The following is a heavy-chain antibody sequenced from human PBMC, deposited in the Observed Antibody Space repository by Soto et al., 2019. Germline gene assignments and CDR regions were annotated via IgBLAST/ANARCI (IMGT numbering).Heavy chain of an antibody. V-gene: IGHV4-59*01. CDR1: GGSISSYY. CDR3: ARVYGDYLDY. CDR2: IYYSGST. D-gene: IGHD2-8*01. J-gene: IGHJ4*02. Sequence: QVQLQESGPGLVKPSETLSLTCTVSGGSISSYYWSCIRQPPGKGLEWIGYIYYSGSTNYNHSRMSRVTVSVDTTTTQFSLKLSSVTAADTAVYYCARVYGDYLDYWGKGTLVTVSS.